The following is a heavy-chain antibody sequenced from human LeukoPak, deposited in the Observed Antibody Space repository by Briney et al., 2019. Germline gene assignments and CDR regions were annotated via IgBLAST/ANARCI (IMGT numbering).Heavy chain of an antibody. J-gene: IGHJ4*02. V-gene: IGHV4-30-2*01. CDR3: ARDRYGDHTYFDY. CDR1: GGSISSGGYS. Sequence: SETLSLTCAVSGGSISSGGYSWSWIRQPPGKGLEWIGYIYHSGSTYYNPSLKSRVTISVDRSKNQFSLKLSSVTAADTAVYYCARDRYGDHTYFDYWGQGTLVTVSS. D-gene: IGHD4-17*01. CDR2: IYHSGST.